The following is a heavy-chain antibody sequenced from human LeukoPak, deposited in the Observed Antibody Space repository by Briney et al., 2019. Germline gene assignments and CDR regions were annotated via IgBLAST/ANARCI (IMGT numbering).Heavy chain of an antibody. CDR2: IYYSGST. D-gene: IGHD3-16*01. CDR3: ARELKGFAAFDI. J-gene: IGHJ3*02. CDR1: GASVSSGSYY. Sequence: SETLSLTCTVSGASVSSGSYYRNWIRQPPGKGLEWIGYIYYSGSTNYNPSLKSRVTISVDTSKNQFSLNLISVTAADTAVYYCARELKGFAAFDIWGQGTMVTVPS. V-gene: IGHV4-61*01.